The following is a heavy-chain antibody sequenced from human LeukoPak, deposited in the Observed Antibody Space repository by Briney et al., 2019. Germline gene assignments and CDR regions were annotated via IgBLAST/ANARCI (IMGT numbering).Heavy chain of an antibody. D-gene: IGHD6-19*01. CDR2: IYYSGST. Sequence: SETLSLTCTVSGGSISSYYWSWIRQPPGKGLEWIGYIYYSGSTNYNPSLKSRVTLSVDTSKNQFSLKLTSVTAADTAVYCCARASQTHTSGWRGAFDIWGQGTMVTVSS. V-gene: IGHV4-59*01. J-gene: IGHJ3*02. CDR1: GGSISSYY. CDR3: ARASQTHTSGWRGAFDI.